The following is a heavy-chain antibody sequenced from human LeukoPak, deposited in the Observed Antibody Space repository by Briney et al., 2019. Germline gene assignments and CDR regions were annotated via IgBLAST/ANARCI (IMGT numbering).Heavy chain of an antibody. J-gene: IGHJ4*02. D-gene: IGHD4-17*01. V-gene: IGHV4-38-2*01. CDR1: IYSISSGYY. CDR3: ARINGDYLIDY. CDR2: IHHSGST. Sequence: SETLSLTCAVAIYSISSGYYGGWIRQPPGKGLEWIGSIHHSGSTYYNPSLKRRVTISVDTSNNQFSLKLTSVTAADTALYYCARINGDYLIDYWGQGTLVTVSS.